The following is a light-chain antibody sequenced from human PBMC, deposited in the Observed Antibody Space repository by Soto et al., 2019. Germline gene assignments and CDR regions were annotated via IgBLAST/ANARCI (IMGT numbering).Light chain of an antibody. CDR1: QSVINNY. V-gene: IGKV3-20*01. Sequence: EIVLTQSPGTLSLSPGEIATLSCSASQSVINNYLAWYQQKPGQAPRLLIYGASRRATGIPDRFSGGGSGTDFTLTISRLEPEDFAVYYCQQYGSSPWTFGQGTKVDIK. CDR2: GAS. CDR3: QQYGSSPWT. J-gene: IGKJ1*01.